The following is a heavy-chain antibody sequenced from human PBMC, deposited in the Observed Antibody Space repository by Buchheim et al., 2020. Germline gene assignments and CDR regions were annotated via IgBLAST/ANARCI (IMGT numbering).Heavy chain of an antibody. CDR2: VYYSGRT. J-gene: IGHJ3*02. D-gene: IGHD3-10*01. CDR3: SSVELATKGDAFDI. V-gene: IGHV4-39*01. Sequence: QLQLQESGPGLVKPSETLSLTCSVSGDSISSATYHWGWIRQPPGKGLEWLGSVYYSGRTYYNPSFKSRVTISIDTSKKQFSLKLTSVTASDTAVYFCSSVELATKGDAFDIWGQG. CDR1: GDSISSATYH.